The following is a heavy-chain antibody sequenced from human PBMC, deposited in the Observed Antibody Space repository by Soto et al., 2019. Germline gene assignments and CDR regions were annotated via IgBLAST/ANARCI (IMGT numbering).Heavy chain of an antibody. D-gene: IGHD3-16*01. Sequence: QVQLQQWGAGLLKPSETLSLTCAVYGGSLSGYYWSWVRQSPVKGLEWIGEINDSGSTNFNPSLESRVTISRDTSKNQFSLQLTSLTAADTAVYYCARGMGLGLGEQTALGYWGQGTLVTVSS. CDR3: ARGMGLGLGEQTALGY. CDR2: INDSGST. V-gene: IGHV4-34*01. J-gene: IGHJ4*02. CDR1: GGSLSGYY.